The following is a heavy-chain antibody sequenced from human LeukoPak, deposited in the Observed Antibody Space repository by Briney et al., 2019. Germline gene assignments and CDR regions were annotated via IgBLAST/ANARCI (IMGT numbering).Heavy chain of an antibody. CDR2: ISDIGSI. CDR3: AGHHPRNTVDF. J-gene: IGHJ4*02. Sequence: PSETLSLTCTVSGGSISSYYWSWIRQPPGKGPEWIAYISDIGSINYNPSLKSQVTISLDTSKNKCSLKLSTVTAADTAVYYCAGHHPRNTVDFWGQGTLVTVSS. CDR1: GGSISSYY. V-gene: IGHV4-59*08. D-gene: IGHD2/OR15-2a*01.